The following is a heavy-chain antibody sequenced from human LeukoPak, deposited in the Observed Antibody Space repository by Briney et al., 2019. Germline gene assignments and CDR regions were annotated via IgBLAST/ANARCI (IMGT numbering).Heavy chain of an antibody. Sequence: ASVKVSCKASRYTFTGYYMHWVRQAPGQGLEWMGWINPNSGGTNYAQKFQGRVTMTRDTSISTAYMEMSRLRSDDTAMYYCARDLQRTPDDGDSITYGMDVWGQGTTDTVSS. CDR2: INPNSGGT. CDR1: RYTFTGYY. CDR3: ARDLQRTPDDGDSITYGMDV. V-gene: IGHV1-2*02. D-gene: IGHD4-17*01. J-gene: IGHJ6*02.